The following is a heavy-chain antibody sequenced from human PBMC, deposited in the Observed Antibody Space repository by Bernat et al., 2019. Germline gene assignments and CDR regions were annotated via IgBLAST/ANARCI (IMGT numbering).Heavy chain of an antibody. Sequence: QLQLQESGPGLVKPSETLSLTCSISGGSISSNSYYWGWIRQPPGKGLEWIGSIHYSGTNYYNPSLESRLTISVDTSKNQFSLKLRSVTAADTAVYYCARTLGVAAATGGYWGQGTLVTVSS. CDR2: IHYSGTN. J-gene: IGHJ4*02. D-gene: IGHD6-13*01. CDR1: GGSISSNSYY. V-gene: IGHV4-39*01. CDR3: ARTLGVAAATGGY.